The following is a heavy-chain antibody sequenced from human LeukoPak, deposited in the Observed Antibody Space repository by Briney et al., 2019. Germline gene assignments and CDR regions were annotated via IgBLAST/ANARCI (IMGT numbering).Heavy chain of an antibody. V-gene: IGHV1-46*01. Sequence: ASVKVSCKASGYTFTSYYMHWVRQAPGQGLEWMGIINPSGGSTSYAQKFQGRVTMTRDTSTSTVYMELSSLRSEDTAVYYCARDLSGPHRSSTSCYPGNWFDPWGQGTLVTVSS. CDR1: GYTFTSYY. D-gene: IGHD2-2*01. CDR3: ARDLSGPHRSSTSCYPGNWFDP. J-gene: IGHJ5*02. CDR2: INPSGGST.